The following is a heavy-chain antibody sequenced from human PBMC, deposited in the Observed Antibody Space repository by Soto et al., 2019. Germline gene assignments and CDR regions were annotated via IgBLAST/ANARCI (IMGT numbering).Heavy chain of an antibody. CDR1: GFTLSSYA. CDR2: LSNSGGTT. Sequence: EVQLLESGGGLVQPGGSLRLSCAASGFTLSSYAMSWVRQAPGKGLEWVSTLSNSGGTTYYPDSVKGRFTISRDSSKSTLYLEMNSLRAEDTAGYYCARRGIGYYNMDVWGRGTTVTVSS. CDR3: ARRGIGYYNMDV. J-gene: IGHJ6*03. D-gene: IGHD3-16*01. V-gene: IGHV3-23*01.